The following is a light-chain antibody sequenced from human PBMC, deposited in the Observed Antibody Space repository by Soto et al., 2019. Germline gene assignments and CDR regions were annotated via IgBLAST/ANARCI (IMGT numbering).Light chain of an antibody. V-gene: IGKV3-20*01. CDR3: QDYGTSAPWT. CDR2: RGS. CDR1: RNIRGNE. Sequence: EVVLTQSPGTLSLSPGERATLSCRASRNIRGNELAWYQQKPGLAPRLLIYRGSSRATGIPDRFSGPGSGTDFTLTISRLEPEDFAVYYCQDYGTSAPWTFGQGTKVEIK. J-gene: IGKJ1*01.